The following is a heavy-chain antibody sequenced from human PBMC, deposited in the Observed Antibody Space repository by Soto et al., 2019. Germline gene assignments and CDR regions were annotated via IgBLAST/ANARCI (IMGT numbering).Heavy chain of an antibody. CDR1: VFTFINAW. CDR3: TTPNMTQAN. Sequence: PGRALRVYCVYSVFTFINAWMSWVRQAPGKGLEWVGRIKIKTDGGTTDYAAPVKGRFTISRDDSKNTLYLQMNSLKTEDTAVYYCTTPNMTQANWGQGTLVTVSS. CDR2: IKIKTDGGTT. J-gene: IGHJ4*02. V-gene: IGHV3-15*01.